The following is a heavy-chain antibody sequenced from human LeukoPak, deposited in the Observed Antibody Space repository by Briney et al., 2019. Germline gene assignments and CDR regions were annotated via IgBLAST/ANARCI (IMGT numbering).Heavy chain of an antibody. CDR3: ARGVTMVRGVINHNWFDP. D-gene: IGHD3-10*01. CDR2: INHSGST. J-gene: IGHJ5*02. CDR1: GGSFSGYY. Sequence: PSETLSLTCAVYGGSFSGYYWSWIRQPPGKGLEWIGEINHSGSTNYNPSLKSRVTLSVDTSKNQFSLKLSSVTAADTAVYYCARGVTMVRGVINHNWFDPWGQGTLVTVSS. V-gene: IGHV4-34*01.